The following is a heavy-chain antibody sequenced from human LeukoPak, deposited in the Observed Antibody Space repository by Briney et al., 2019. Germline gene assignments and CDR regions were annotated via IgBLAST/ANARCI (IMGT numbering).Heavy chain of an antibody. CDR3: ARQGSSSHFDY. Sequence: GESLKISCEGSGYSFTSYWIGWVRQMPGKGLEWMGIIYPGDSDTRYGPSFQGQVTISADKSISTAYLQWSSLKASDTAVYYCARQGSSSHFDYWGQGTLVTVSS. CDR2: IYPGDSDT. J-gene: IGHJ4*02. V-gene: IGHV5-51*01. D-gene: IGHD6-6*01. CDR1: GYSFTSYW.